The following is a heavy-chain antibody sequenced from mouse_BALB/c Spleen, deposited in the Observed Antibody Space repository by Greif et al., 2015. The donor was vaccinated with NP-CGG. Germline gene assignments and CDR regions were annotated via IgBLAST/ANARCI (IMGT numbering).Heavy chain of an antibody. J-gene: IGHJ4*01. Sequence: DLVKPGASVKLSCKASGYTYTSYWINWIKQRPGQGLEWIGRIAPGSGSTYYNEMFKGKATLTVDTSSSTAYIQLSSLSSEDSAVYFCARDRYAYYAMDYWGQGTSVTVSS. CDR1: GYTYTSYW. CDR2: IAPGSGST. CDR3: ARDRYAYYAMDY. D-gene: IGHD2-14*01. V-gene: IGHV1S41*01.